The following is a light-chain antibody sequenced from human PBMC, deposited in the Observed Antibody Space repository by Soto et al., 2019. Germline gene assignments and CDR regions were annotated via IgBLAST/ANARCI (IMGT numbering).Light chain of an antibody. Sequence: DIQMTQSSSTLSASVGDRVTITCRASQSISNWLAWYQQKPGKAPKILIYKASSLESGVPSRFSGSGTRTEFPRTISSLQPHDFVPYYCQQYNSSFGQRTKVEI. CDR1: QSISNW. J-gene: IGKJ1*01. V-gene: IGKV1-5*03. CDR3: QQYNSS. CDR2: KAS.